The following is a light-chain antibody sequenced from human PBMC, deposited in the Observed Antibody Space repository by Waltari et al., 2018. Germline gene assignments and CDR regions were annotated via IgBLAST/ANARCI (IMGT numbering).Light chain of an antibody. CDR1: SSDHGNYNQ. CDR2: DVS. CDR3: SSYTSSTTAL. V-gene: IGLV2-14*03. Sequence: QSALTQPAPVSGSPGQSVTIPRTGTSSDHGNYNQSSWYKQPPGKAPKLMIYDVSKRPSGVSNRFSGSKSGNTASLTISGLQAEDEADYYCSSYTSSTTALFGTGTRVTVL. J-gene: IGLJ1*01.